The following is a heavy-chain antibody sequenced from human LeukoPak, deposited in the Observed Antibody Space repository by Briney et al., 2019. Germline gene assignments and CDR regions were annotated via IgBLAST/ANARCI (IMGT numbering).Heavy chain of an antibody. Sequence: GASVKVSCKASGYTFTGYYMHWVRQAPGQGPEWMGIINPTGGSTSHAQKFQGRVTMTRDTSTSTVYMELSSLRSEDTAVYYCARKGSSSCFDYWGQGTLVTVSS. D-gene: IGHD6-6*01. J-gene: IGHJ4*02. CDR1: GYTFTGYY. CDR2: INPTGGST. V-gene: IGHV1-46*01. CDR3: ARKGSSSCFDY.